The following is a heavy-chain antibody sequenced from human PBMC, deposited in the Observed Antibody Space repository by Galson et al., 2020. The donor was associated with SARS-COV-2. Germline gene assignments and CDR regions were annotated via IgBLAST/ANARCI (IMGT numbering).Heavy chain of an antibody. V-gene: IGHV4-39*01. D-gene: IGHD3-22*01. CDR1: GGSISSSSYY. J-gene: IGHJ3*02. Sequence: SETLSLTCTVSGGSISSSSYYWGWIRQPPGKGLEWIGSIYYSGSTYYNPSLKSRVTISVDTSKNQFSLKLSSVTAADTAVYYCARLPYYYDSSYAFDIWGQGTMFTVSS. CDR3: ARLPYYYDSSYAFDI. CDR2: IYYSGST.